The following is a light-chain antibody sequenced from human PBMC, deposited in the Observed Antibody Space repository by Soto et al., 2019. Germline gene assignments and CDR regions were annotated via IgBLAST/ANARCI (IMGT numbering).Light chain of an antibody. CDR1: QSISNY. CDR2: VAS. V-gene: IGKV1-39*01. CDR3: QQTSSFPLT. J-gene: IGKJ1*01. Sequence: DIQMTQSPSSLYASVGDRVTITCRASQSISNYLNWYQQKPGKAPELLIYVASTLQSGVPSRFSGSASGTEFPLAINSLQPEDFATYYCQQTSSFPLTFGQGTKVELK.